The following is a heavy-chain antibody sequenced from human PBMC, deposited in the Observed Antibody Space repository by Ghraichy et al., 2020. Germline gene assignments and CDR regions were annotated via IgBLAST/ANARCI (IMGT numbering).Heavy chain of an antibody. CDR1: GGSFSGYY. J-gene: IGHJ3*02. V-gene: IGHV4-34*01. CDR3: GRVTGYCSGGSCYSGLKHDAFDI. CDR2: INHSGST. Sequence: SETLSLTCAVYGGSFSGYYWSWIRQPPGKGLEWIGEINHSGSTNYNPSLKSRVTIAVDTSKNQFSLKLSSVTAADTAVYYCGRVTGYCSGGSCYSGLKHDAFDIWGQGTTVTVSS. D-gene: IGHD2-15*01.